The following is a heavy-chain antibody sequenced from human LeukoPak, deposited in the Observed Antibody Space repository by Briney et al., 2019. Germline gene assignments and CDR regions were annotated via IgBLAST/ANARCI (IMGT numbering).Heavy chain of an antibody. Sequence: GRSLRLSCVATGLTFSRYAMHWVRQAPGKGLEWVAVISKDGSDKYYPGSVRGRFTISRDNSKNTIYLQMDSLRAEDTAIYYCARDYWWNYDYWGQGTLVTVSS. CDR1: GLTFSRYA. J-gene: IGHJ4*02. D-gene: IGHD1-7*01. CDR2: ISKDGSDK. V-gene: IGHV3-30-3*01. CDR3: ARDYWWNYDY.